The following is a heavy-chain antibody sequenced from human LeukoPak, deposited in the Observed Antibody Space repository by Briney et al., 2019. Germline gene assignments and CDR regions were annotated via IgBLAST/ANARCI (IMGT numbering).Heavy chain of an antibody. Sequence: SETLSLTCTVSGGSIDSYYWSWIRQPPGKGLEWIGYIYYTGSTEYHSLLKSRVTISLDTSKNQFSLKLTPVTAADTAVYYCARVYQSAEYYFDYWGQGNMVSLSS. J-gene: IGHJ4*02. CDR2: IYYTGST. CDR1: GGSIDSYY. CDR3: ARVYQSAEYYFDY. V-gene: IGHV4-59*01. D-gene: IGHD2-2*01.